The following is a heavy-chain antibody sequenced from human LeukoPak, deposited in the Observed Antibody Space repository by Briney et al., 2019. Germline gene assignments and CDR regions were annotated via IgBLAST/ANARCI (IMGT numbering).Heavy chain of an antibody. J-gene: IGHJ6*02. V-gene: IGHV4-31*03. CDR3: ARLPLLTNVVAATTYYYGMDV. D-gene: IGHD2-15*01. CDR1: GGSISSGGYY. CDR2: IYYSGST. Sequence: SQTLSLTCTVSGGSISSGGYYWSWIRQHPGKGLEWIGYIYYSGSTYYNPSLKSRVTISVDTSKNQFSLRLSSVTAADTAVYYCARLPLLTNVVAATTYYYGMDVWGQGTTVTVSS.